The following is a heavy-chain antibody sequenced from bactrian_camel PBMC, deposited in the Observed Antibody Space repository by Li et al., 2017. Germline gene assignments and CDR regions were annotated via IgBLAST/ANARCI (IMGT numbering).Heavy chain of an antibody. CDR2: VDGDGTV. CDR1: GRTYSRHC. J-gene: IGHJ4*01. D-gene: IGHD1*01. CDR3: AAEIFVDCNYPEYTY. V-gene: IGHV3S53*01. Sequence: HVQLVESGGGSVQAGGSLRLSCALSGRTYSRHCMGWFRQSPGKEREGIAAVDGDGTVIYADSVKGRFLVSKVEEKNALHLYMNNLKPEDTATYYCAAEIFVDCNYPEYTYWGQGTQVTVS.